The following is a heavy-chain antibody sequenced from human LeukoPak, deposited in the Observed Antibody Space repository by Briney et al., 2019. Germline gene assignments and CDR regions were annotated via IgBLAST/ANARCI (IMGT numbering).Heavy chain of an antibody. Sequence: GASVKVSCKASGYTFTDYYIHWVRQAPGQGLEWMGRISPKSGGPDYAQDFQGRVTMTRDTSINTADVELGSLTSDDTAVYYCARDFASTPNWELDYWGQGTLVTVSS. CDR2: ISPKSGGP. V-gene: IGHV1-2*06. CDR1: GYTFTDYY. CDR3: ARDFASTPNWELDY. D-gene: IGHD7-27*01. J-gene: IGHJ4*02.